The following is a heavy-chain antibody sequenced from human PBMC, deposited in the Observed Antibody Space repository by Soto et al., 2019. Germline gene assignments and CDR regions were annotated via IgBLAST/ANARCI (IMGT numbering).Heavy chain of an antibody. CDR2: ISAYNGNT. CDR1: GYTFTSYG. Sequence: GASVKVSCKASGYTFTSYGISWVRQAPGQGLEWMGWISAYNGNTNYAQKLQGRVTMTTDTSTSTAYMELRSLRSADTAVYYCASHTYYDFWSGYRSYYYYGMDVWGQGTTVTVSS. V-gene: IGHV1-18*01. J-gene: IGHJ6*02. CDR3: ASHTYYDFWSGYRSYYYYGMDV. D-gene: IGHD3-3*01.